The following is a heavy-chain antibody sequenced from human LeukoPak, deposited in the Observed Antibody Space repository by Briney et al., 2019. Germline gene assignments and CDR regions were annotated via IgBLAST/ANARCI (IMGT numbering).Heavy chain of an antibody. J-gene: IGHJ4*02. CDR2: IIPIFGTA. D-gene: IGHD3-10*01. CDR1: GGTFSSYA. CDR3: ARTGSGSYYITTYFDY. V-gene: IGHV1-69*01. Sequence: ASVKVSCKASGGTFSSYAISWVRQAPGQGLESMGGIIPIFGTANYAQKFQGRVTITADESTSTAYMELSSLRSEDTAVYYCARTGSGSYYITTYFDYWGQGALVTVSS.